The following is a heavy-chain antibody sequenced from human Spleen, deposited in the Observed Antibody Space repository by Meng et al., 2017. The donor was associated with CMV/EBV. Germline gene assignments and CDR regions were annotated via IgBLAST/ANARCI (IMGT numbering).Heavy chain of an antibody. J-gene: IGHJ4*02. CDR1: GGSISSYY. CDR3: ARERYYDSSGLGDY. CDR2: IYYSGST. D-gene: IGHD3-22*01. V-gene: IGHV4-59*12. Sequence: SETLSLTCTVSGGSISSYYWSWIRQPPGKGLEWIGSIYYSGSTYYNPSLKSRVTISVDTSKNQFSLKLSSVTAADTAVYYCARERYYDSSGLGDYWGQGTLVTVSS.